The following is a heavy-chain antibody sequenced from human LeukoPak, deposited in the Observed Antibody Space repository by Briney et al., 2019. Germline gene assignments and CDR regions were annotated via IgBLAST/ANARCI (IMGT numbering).Heavy chain of an antibody. D-gene: IGHD6-13*01. J-gene: IGHJ4*02. V-gene: IGHV4-34*01. Sequence: PSETLSLTCAVYGGSFSGYYWSWIRQPPGKGLEWIGEINHSGSTYCNPSLKSRVTISVDTSKNQFSLKLSSVTAADTAVYYCAGLPAAGTRRAGYWGQGTLVTVSS. CDR1: GGSFSGYY. CDR2: INHSGST. CDR3: AGLPAAGTRRAGY.